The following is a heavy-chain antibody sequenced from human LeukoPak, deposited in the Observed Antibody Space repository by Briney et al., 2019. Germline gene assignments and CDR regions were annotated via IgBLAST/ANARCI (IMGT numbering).Heavy chain of an antibody. CDR2: IYYSGST. Sequence: PSETLSLTCTVSGGSISSSSYYWGWIRQPPGKGLEWIGSIYYSGSTYYNPSLKSRVTISVDTSKNQFSLKLSSVTAADTAVYYCAPHSGISKGGHFDYWGQGTLVTVSS. V-gene: IGHV4-39*01. CDR3: APHSGISKGGHFDY. CDR1: GGSISSSSYY. D-gene: IGHD1-26*01. J-gene: IGHJ4*02.